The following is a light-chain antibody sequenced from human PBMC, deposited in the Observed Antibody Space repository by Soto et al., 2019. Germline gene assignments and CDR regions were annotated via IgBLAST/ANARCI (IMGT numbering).Light chain of an antibody. Sequence: EVVMTQSPATLSVSPGERATLSCRASQRISSNLAWYQQRPGQAPRLLIYGASTRAPGIPARFSGSGSETDFTLTISRLEPEDFAVYFCQQYSNSPQTFGQGTKVDI. J-gene: IGKJ1*01. CDR3: QQYSNSPQT. CDR2: GAS. CDR1: QRISSN. V-gene: IGKV3-15*01.